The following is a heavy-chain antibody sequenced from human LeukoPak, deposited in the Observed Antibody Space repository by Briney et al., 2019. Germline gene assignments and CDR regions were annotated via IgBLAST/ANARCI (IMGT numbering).Heavy chain of an antibody. CDR3: ARGGKQWRGGNYFDS. CDR1: GYTFDFYA. J-gene: IGHJ4*02. D-gene: IGHD6-19*01. V-gene: IGHV1-18*01. CDR2: ISGYNANT. Sequence: ASVKVSCKASGYTFDFYAISWLRLVPGQGLEWMGWISGYNANTKFAEKFQGRVSMTTDTSTNTSYMELRSLRSDDTAVYYCARGGKQWRGGNYFDSWGQGTLVAVSS.